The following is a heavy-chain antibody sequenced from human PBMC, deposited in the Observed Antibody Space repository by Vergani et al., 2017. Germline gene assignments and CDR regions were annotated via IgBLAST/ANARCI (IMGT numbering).Heavy chain of an antibody. CDR2: ISYDGNNQ. CDR3: ARWGNEKRLDS. CDR1: GFTFSNFG. V-gene: IGHV3-30*03. J-gene: IGHJ5*01. D-gene: IGHD1-1*01. Sequence: QVHLVESGGGVVQPGRSLRLSCAASGFTFSNFGMHWVRQAPGKGLEWVALISYDGNNQYYADSVKGRFTISRDISKNTLYLQMNSLRAEDTAVYFCARWGNEKRLDSWGQGTLVTVSS.